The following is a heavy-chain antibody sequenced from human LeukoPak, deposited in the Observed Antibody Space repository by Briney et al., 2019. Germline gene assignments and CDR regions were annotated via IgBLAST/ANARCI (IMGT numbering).Heavy chain of an antibody. CDR3: AREPRPYYDSSGYYLDAFDI. CDR1: GGSLSSYY. J-gene: IGHJ3*02. CDR2: IYYSGST. V-gene: IGHV4-59*01. D-gene: IGHD3-22*01. Sequence: SETLSLTCTVSGGSLSSYYWSWIRQPPGKGLEWIGYIYYSGSTNYNPSLKGRVTISVDTSKNQFSLKLSSVTAADTAVYYCAREPRPYYDSSGYYLDAFDIWGQGTMVTVSS.